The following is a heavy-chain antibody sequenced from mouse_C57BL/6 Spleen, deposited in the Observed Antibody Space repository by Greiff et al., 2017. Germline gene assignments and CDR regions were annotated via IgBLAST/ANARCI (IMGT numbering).Heavy chain of an antibody. CDR1: GFTFSSYA. Sequence: EVQVVESGEGLVKPGGSLKLSCAASGFTFSSYAMSWVRQTPEKRLEWVAYISSGGDYIYYADTVKGRFTISRDNARNTLYLQMSSLKSEDTAMYYCTRDNYGSSYDYWGQGTTLTVSS. J-gene: IGHJ2*01. V-gene: IGHV5-9-1*02. CDR3: TRDNYGSSYDY. CDR2: ISSGGDYI. D-gene: IGHD1-1*01.